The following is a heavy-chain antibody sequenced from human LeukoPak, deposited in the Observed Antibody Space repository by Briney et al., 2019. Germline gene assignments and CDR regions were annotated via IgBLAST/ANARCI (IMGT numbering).Heavy chain of an antibody. J-gene: IGHJ4*02. Sequence: PSETLSLTCTVSGGSISSYYWSWIRQPPGKGLEWIGYIYYSGSTNYNPSLKSRVIISVDMSKNQFSLKLSSVTAADTAVYYCARRGMTMSFDYWGQGTLVTVSS. CDR1: GGSISSYY. CDR3: ARRGMTMSFDY. CDR2: IYYSGST. V-gene: IGHV4-59*08. D-gene: IGHD4/OR15-4a*01.